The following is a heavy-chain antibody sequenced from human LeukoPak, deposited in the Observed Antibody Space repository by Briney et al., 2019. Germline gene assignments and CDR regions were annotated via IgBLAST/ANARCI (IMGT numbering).Heavy chain of an antibody. CDR2: FDPEDVET. CDR3: ATDFYRGRQFDY. CDR1: GNTFTDLS. Sequence: ASVNVSYKVSGNTFTDLSMNWVRRAPGKGLEWMGGFDPEDVETIYAQKFQGRVTMTEDTSTETAYMELTSLRPEDTAVYYCATDFYRGRQFDYWGQGTLVTVSS. D-gene: IGHD2/OR15-2a*01. J-gene: IGHJ4*02. V-gene: IGHV1-24*01.